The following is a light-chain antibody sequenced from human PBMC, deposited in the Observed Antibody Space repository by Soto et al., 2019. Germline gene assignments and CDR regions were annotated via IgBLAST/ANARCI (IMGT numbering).Light chain of an antibody. Sequence: QSALTQPASVSGSPGQSITISCTGTSSDVGGYNSVSWYQQHPGKAPKLMIYEVINRPSGVSLRFSASKSGNTASLTISGLQAEDEADYYCSSYTSSSTWVFGGGTKLTVL. CDR1: SSDVGGYNS. J-gene: IGLJ3*02. CDR3: SSYTSSSTWV. V-gene: IGLV2-14*01. CDR2: EVI.